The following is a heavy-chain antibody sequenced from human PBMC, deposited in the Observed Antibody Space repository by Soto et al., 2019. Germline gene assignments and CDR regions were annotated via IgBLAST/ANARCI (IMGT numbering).Heavy chain of an antibody. V-gene: IGHV3-21*04. Sequence: GGSLRLSCAASGFTFSSYAMSWVRQAPGKGLEWVSAISSSSSYTNYADSVKGRFTISRDNAKNSLYLQMNSLRAEDTAVYYCARVVTPPEYYYMDVWGKGTTVTVSS. J-gene: IGHJ6*03. CDR1: GFTFSSYA. CDR3: ARVVTPPEYYYMDV. CDR2: ISSSSSYT. D-gene: IGHD5-18*01.